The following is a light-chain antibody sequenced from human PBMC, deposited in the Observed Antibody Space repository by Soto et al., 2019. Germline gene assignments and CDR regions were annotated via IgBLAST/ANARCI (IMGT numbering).Light chain of an antibody. CDR1: QSVSSK. J-gene: IGKJ1*01. V-gene: IGKV3-15*01. CDR3: QRHRHWPPWT. CDR2: DAS. Sequence: IVGIQYARNLSVYPSERDTLSCSVSQSVSSKLAWYQQKPGQHRRLLIYDASNRATGIPDRFIGSGSGTKFTLTITSLQSDDFTAYYCQRHRHWPPWTFGQGTKVDIK.